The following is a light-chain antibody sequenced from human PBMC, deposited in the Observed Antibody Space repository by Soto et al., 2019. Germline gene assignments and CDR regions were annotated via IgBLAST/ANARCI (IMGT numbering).Light chain of an antibody. Sequence: EIVMTQSPATLSVSPGERATLSCRASQSVSRNYLAWYQQKSGQAPRLLIYDASNRATGIPARFSGSGSGTDFTLSISSLEPEDFATYYCQQFSSYPLTFGGGTKVDIK. V-gene: IGKV3-20*01. CDR1: QSVSRNY. J-gene: IGKJ4*01. CDR3: QQFSSYPLT. CDR2: DAS.